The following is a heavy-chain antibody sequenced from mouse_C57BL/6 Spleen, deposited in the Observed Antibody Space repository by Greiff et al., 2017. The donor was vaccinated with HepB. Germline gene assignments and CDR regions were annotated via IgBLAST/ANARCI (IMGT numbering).Heavy chain of an antibody. CDR3: SRPYYYGSSPWFAY. J-gene: IGHJ3*01. V-gene: IGHV5-17*01. D-gene: IGHD1-1*01. Sequence: LVESGGGLVKPGGSLKLSCAASGFTFSDYGMHWVRQAPEKGLEWVAYISSGSSTIYYANTVKGRFTIPRDNAKNTLFLQMTSLRSEDTAMYYCSRPYYYGSSPWFAYWGQGTLVTVSA. CDR2: ISSGSSTI. CDR1: GFTFSDYG.